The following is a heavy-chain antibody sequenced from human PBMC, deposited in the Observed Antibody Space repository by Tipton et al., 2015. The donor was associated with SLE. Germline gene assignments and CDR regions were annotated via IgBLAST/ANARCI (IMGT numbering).Heavy chain of an antibody. CDR3: ARDAPMFGDPPGWYMDV. Sequence: TLSLTCTVSGGSISSYYWSWIRQPPGKGLEWIGYIYYSGSTNYNPSLKSRVTISVDTSKNQFSLKLSSVTAADTAVYYCARDAPMFGDPPGWYMDVWGKGTTVTISS. CDR1: GGSISSYY. CDR2: IYYSGST. V-gene: IGHV4-59*01. J-gene: IGHJ6*03. D-gene: IGHD3-3*01.